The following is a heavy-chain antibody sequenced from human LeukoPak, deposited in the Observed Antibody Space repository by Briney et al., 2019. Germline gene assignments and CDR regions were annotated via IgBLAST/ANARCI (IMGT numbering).Heavy chain of an antibody. J-gene: IGHJ6*02. V-gene: IGHV1-2*02. D-gene: IGHD3-3*01. CDR1: GYTFTGYY. CDR3: ARDLNSGVAMIPLNGMDV. Sequence: ASVKVSCKASGYTFTGYYMHWVRQAPGQGLEWMGWINPNSGGTNYAQKFQGRVTMTRDTSISTAYMVLSRLRSDDTAVYYCARDLNSGVAMIPLNGMDVWGQGTTVTVSS. CDR2: INPNSGGT.